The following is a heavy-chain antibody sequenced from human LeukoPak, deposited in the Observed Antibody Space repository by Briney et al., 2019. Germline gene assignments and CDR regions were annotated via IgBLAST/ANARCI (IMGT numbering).Heavy chain of an antibody. CDR3: ATTLVGATSIVY. V-gene: IGHV3-53*01. J-gene: IGHJ4*02. CDR2: IYSSGST. Sequence: GGSLRLSCAASGFTVSSHYMSWVRQAPGKGLEWVSVIYSSGSTFYGDSVKGRFTISRDNSKNTLYLQMNSLRVEDSAVYYCATTLVGATSIVYWGQGTLVTVSS. D-gene: IGHD1-26*01. CDR1: GFTVSSHY.